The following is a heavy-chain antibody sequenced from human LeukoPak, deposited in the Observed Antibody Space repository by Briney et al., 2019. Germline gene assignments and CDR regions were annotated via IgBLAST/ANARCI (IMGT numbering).Heavy chain of an antibody. V-gene: IGHV4-4*07. CDR1: GGSISSDY. J-gene: IGHJ4*02. CDR2: IYTSGNT. D-gene: IGHD3-10*01. CDR3: ARDGWFGELLDY. Sequence: SETLSLTCTVSGGSISSDYWSCIRRPAGKGLEWSGRIYTSGNTNYTPSLKSRVTMSIETSKNQFSLKLSSVTAADTAVYYCARDGWFGELLDYWGQGTLVIVSS.